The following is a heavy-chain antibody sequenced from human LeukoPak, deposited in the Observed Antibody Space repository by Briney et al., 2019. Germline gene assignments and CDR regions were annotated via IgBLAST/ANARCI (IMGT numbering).Heavy chain of an antibody. CDR2: IYTSGST. D-gene: IGHD4-17*01. CDR1: GGSISSYY. V-gene: IGHV4-4*07. Sequence: SETLSLTYTVSGGSISSYYRSWIRQPAGKGLQWIGRIYTSGSTNYNPSLQSRVTMSVDTSKNQFSLKLSSVTAADTAVYYCARGDYVSARFDPWGQGTLVTVSS. CDR3: ARGDYVSARFDP. J-gene: IGHJ5*02.